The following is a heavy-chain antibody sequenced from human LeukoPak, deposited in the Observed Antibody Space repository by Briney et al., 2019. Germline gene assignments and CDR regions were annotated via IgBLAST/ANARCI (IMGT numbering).Heavy chain of an antibody. D-gene: IGHD2-2*01. CDR2: ISGSGGST. J-gene: IGHJ6*02. V-gene: IGHV3-23*01. Sequence: GGSLRLSCAASGFTFSSYAMSWVRQAPGKGLEWVSAISGSGGSTYYADSVKGRFTISRDNSKNTLYLQMNSLRAEDTAVYYCAKRREPAASLVYCCGMDVWGQGTTVTVSS. CDR3: AKRREPAASLVYCCGMDV. CDR1: GFTFSSYA.